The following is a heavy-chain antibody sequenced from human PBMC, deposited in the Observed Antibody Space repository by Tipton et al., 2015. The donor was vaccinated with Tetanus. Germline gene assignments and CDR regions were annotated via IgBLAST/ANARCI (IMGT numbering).Heavy chain of an antibody. J-gene: IGHJ4*02. Sequence: QLVQSGGEVKKPGESLKISCKGSGYIFNNYWIGWVRQKPGKGLEWMGIIYPGDSDTRYSPSFQGQVTISFDKTINTAYLQWSSLKASDSSIFYCARAHCTDGVCNFDFWGQGALVSVAS. CDR1: GYIFNNYW. CDR2: IYPGDSDT. V-gene: IGHV5-51*01. D-gene: IGHD2-8*01. CDR3: ARAHCTDGVCNFDF.